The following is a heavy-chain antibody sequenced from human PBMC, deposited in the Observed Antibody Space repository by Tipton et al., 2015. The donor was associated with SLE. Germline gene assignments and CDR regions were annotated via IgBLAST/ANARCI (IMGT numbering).Heavy chain of an antibody. D-gene: IGHD1-1*01. CDR1: GGSISSGSYY. CDR2: IYTSGST. V-gene: IGHV4-61*09. Sequence: TLSLTCTVPGGSISSGSYYWSWIRQPAGKGLEWIGHIYTSGSTNYNPSLKSRVTISVDTSKNQFSLKLSSVTAADTAVYYCARDLEAFDIWGQGTMVTVSS. CDR3: ARDLEAFDI. J-gene: IGHJ3*02.